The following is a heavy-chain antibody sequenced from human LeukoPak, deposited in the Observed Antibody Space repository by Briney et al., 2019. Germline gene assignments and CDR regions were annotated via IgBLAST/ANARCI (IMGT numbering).Heavy chain of an antibody. CDR3: ARGPQAVTAGHDAFDI. J-gene: IGHJ3*02. CDR2: IYYTGST. CDR1: GGFISNYY. Sequence: SETLSLTCTVSGGFISNYYWSWIRQPPGRGLEWIGYIYYTGSTNYNPSLKSRVTISVDTSKNQFSLKLKSVTAADTAVYYCARGPQAVTAGHDAFDIWGQGTMVTVSS. V-gene: IGHV4-59*01. D-gene: IGHD2-21*02.